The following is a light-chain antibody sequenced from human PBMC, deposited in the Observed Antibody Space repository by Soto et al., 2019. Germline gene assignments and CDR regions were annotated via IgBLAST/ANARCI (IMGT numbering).Light chain of an antibody. V-gene: IGKV3-20*01. J-gene: IGKJ4*01. CDR1: QSVRSNS. Sequence: EIVLTQSPRTLSLSPGESATLSCTASQSVRSNSLAWYQQKPGQAPRLLMFGASGMATGTQPRFSGRGSGTDFTLAISSLEPEDFAVYYYQQYGTSQLTFGGGTKVDI. CDR2: GAS. CDR3: QQYGTSQLT.